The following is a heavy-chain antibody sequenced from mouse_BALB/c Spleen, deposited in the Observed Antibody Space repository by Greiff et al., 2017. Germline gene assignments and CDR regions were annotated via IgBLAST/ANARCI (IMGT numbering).Heavy chain of an antibody. CDR2: ISYSGST. J-gene: IGHJ2*01. D-gene: IGHD4-1*01. CDR3: ASFLGDY. V-gene: IGHV3-2*02. Sequence: VQLKESGPGLVKPSQSLSLTCTVTGYSITSDYAWNWIRQFPGNKLEWMGYISYSGSTSYNPSLKSRISITRDTSKNQFFLQLNSVTTEDTATYYCASFLGDYWGQGTTLTVSS. CDR1: GYSITSDYA.